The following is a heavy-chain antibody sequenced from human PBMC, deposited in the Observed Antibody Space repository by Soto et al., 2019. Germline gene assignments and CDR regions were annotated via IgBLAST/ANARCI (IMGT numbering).Heavy chain of an antibody. CDR1: GGTFSSYA. J-gene: IGHJ5*02. CDR3: ARGGLLRFLESGT. Sequence: GASVKVSCKASGGTFSSYAISWVRQAPGQGLEWMGGIIPIFGTANYAQKFQGRVTITADESTSTAYMELSSLRSEDTAVYYCARGGLLRFLESGTWGQGTLVTVSS. V-gene: IGHV1-69*13. D-gene: IGHD3-3*01. CDR2: IIPIFGTA.